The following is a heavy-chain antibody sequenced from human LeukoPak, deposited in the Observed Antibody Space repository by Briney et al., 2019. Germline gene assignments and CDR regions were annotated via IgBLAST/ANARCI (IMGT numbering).Heavy chain of an antibody. D-gene: IGHD2-2*01. J-gene: IGHJ4*02. CDR3: VNTGSIVVVPGAMSFDY. Sequence: GGSLRLSCSASGFTFTSYDMHWVRQAPGKGLEYVSAISSNGGSTYYADSVKGRFTISRDNSKNTLYLQMSSLRAEDTAVYYCVNTGSIVVVPGAMSFDYWGQGTLVTVSS. CDR1: GFTFTSYD. CDR2: ISSNGGST. V-gene: IGHV3-64D*06.